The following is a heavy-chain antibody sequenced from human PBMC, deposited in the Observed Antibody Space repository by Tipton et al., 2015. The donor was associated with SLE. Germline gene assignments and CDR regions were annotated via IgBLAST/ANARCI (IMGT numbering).Heavy chain of an antibody. J-gene: IGHJ4*02. CDR1: GFTFDDYA. V-gene: IGHV3-9*01. D-gene: IGHD3-3*01. CDR2: ISWNSGSI. CDR3: ARVGMGAFWSATEYYFDY. Sequence: SLRLSCAASGFTFDDYAMHWVRQAPGKGLEWVSGISWNSGSIGYADSVKGRFTISRDNAKNSLYLQMNSLRAEDTAVYYCARVGMGAFWSATEYYFDYWGQGTLVTVSS.